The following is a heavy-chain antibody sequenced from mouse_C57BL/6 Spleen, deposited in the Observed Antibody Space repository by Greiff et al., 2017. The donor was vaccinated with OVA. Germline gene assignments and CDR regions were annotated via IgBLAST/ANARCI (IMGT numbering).Heavy chain of an antibody. CDR2: FDPSDSYT. CDR1: GYTFTSYW. D-gene: IGHD2-13*01. J-gene: IGHJ3*01. CDR3: ARGVIPCAD. V-gene: IGHV1-69*01. Sequence: QVQLQQPGAELVMPGASVKLSCKASGYTFTSYWMHWVKQRPGQGLEWIGEFDPSDSYTNYNQKFKGKSTLTVDKSSSTAYMQLSSLTSEDAAVYYCARGVIPCADWGQGTLVTVSA.